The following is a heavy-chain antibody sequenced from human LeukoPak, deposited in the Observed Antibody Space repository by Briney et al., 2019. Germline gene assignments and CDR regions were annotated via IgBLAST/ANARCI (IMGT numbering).Heavy chain of an antibody. V-gene: IGHV1-2*02. J-gene: IGHJ4*02. Sequence: GASVKVSCKASGYTFTSYAMHWVRQAPGQGLEWMGWINPKNSGTSYAQIFQGRVTMTRDTSISTAYMELSRLRSDDTAVYYCAREGAGPAATIDYWGQGTLVTVSS. D-gene: IGHD2-2*01. CDR2: INPKNSGT. CDR3: AREGAGPAATIDY. CDR1: GYTFTSYA.